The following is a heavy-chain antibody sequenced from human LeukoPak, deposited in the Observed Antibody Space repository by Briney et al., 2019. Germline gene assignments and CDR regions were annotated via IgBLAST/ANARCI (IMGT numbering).Heavy chain of an antibody. D-gene: IGHD2/OR15-2a*01. V-gene: IGHV3-74*01. CDR2: INSDGSWT. Sequence: GGSLRLSCAASGSYWMHWVRQAPGKGLVWVSHINSDGSWTSYADSVMGRFTISKDNAKNTVYLQMNNLRAEDTAVYYCVSFYETDWGRGTLVTVSS. J-gene: IGHJ4*02. CDR1: GSYW. CDR3: VSFYETD.